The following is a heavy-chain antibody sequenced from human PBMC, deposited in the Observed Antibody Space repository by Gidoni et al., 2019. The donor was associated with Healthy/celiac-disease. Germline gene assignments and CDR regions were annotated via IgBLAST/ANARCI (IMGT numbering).Heavy chain of an antibody. CDR1: GFTFIRYA. CDR3: AKVGRTTGTTHAFRF. J-gene: IGHJ3*01. CDR2: ISGSGGST. D-gene: IGHD1-1*01. V-gene: IGHV3-23*01. Sequence: EVQLLESGGGLVQPGGSLRLPCAASGFTFIRYAMSWVRQAPGKGLEWVSAISGSGGSTYYADSVKGRFTISRDNSKNTLYLQMNSLRAEDTAVYYCAKVGRTTGTTHAFRFWGQGTMVTVSS.